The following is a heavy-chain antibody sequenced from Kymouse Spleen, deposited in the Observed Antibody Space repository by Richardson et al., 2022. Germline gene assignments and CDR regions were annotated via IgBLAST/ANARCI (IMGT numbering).Heavy chain of an antibody. D-gene: IGHD3-10*01. CDR2: ISSSSSYI. CDR1: GFTFSSYS. V-gene: IGHV3-21*03. J-gene: IGHJ6*02. CDR3: ARDGRRGVRGVNPSHYYYYGMDV. Sequence: EVQLVESGGGLVKPGGSLRLSCAASGFTFSSYSMNWVRQAPGKGLEWVSSISSSSSYIYYADSVKGRFTISRDNAKNSLYLQMNSLRAEDTAVYYCARDGRRGVRGVNPSHYYYYGMDVWGQGTTVTVSS.